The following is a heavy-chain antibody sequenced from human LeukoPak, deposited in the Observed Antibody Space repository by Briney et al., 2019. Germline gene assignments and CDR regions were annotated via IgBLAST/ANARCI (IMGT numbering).Heavy chain of an antibody. J-gene: IGHJ6*04. V-gene: IGHV3-48*03. CDR1: GFTFSSYE. CDR2: ISSGGSTI. CDR3: LGITMIGGV. Sequence: GGSLRLSCAASGFTFSSYEMNWVRQAPGKGLEWVSYISSGGSTIYYADSVKGRFTISRDNAKNSLYLQMNSLRAEDTADCAELGITMIGGVWGKGTTVTISS. D-gene: IGHD3-10*02.